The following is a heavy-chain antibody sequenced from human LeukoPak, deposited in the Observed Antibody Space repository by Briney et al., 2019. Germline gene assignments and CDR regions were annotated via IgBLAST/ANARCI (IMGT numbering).Heavy chain of an antibody. CDR1: GFTFSSHW. Sequence: PGGSLRLSCAASGFTFSSHWMHWVRQAPGKGLEWVANENQDGSEIYYVDSVKGRFIMSRDNTKNSFYLQMSSLRVEDTAVYYCARGRDVDSWGQGTLVTVSS. CDR3: ARGRDVDS. CDR2: ENQDGSEI. J-gene: IGHJ5*01. V-gene: IGHV3-7*03.